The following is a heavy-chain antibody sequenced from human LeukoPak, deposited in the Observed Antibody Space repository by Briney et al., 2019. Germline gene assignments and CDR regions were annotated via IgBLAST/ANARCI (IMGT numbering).Heavy chain of an antibody. D-gene: IGHD6-19*01. CDR2: IYYTGSA. Sequence: RSSETLSLTCTVSGGSVNSGSYYWSWIRQPPGKGLEWIAYIYYTGSAKHNPSLKSRITISVDTSKNQFSLKLSSVTAADTAVYFCARAIGPPYSGGWHYFDYWGQGSLATVSS. CDR1: GGSVNSGSYY. V-gene: IGHV4-61*01. J-gene: IGHJ4*02. CDR3: ARAIGPPYSGGWHYFDY.